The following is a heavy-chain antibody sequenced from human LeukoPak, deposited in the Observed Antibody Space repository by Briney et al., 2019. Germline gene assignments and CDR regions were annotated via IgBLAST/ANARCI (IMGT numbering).Heavy chain of an antibody. CDR1: GYSISSGYY. Sequence: SETLSLTCTVSGYSISSGYYWGWIRQPPGKGLEWIGSIYHSGSTYYNPSLKSRVTISVDTSKNQFSLKLSSVTAANTPVYYCVREGVVWGEGTLVTVSS. J-gene: IGHJ4*02. D-gene: IGHD3-16*01. V-gene: IGHV4-38-2*02. CDR2: IYHSGST. CDR3: VREGVV.